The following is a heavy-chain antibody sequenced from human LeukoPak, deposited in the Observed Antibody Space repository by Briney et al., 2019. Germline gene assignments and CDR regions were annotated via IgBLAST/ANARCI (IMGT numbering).Heavy chain of an antibody. CDR1: GFTVSSNY. J-gene: IGHJ6*02. CDR2: IYSGGST. CDR3: ARDNFIGSSSYYYYGMDV. Sequence: GGSLRLSCAASGFTVSSNYMSWVRQAPGKGLEWVSVIYSGGSTYYADSVKGRFTISRDNSKNTPYLQMNSLRAEDTAVYYCARDNFIGSSSYYYYGMDVWGQGTTVTVSS. D-gene: IGHD3-10*01. V-gene: IGHV3-53*01.